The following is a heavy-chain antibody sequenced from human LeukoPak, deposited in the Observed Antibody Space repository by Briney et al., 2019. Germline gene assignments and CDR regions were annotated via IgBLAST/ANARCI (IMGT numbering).Heavy chain of an antibody. D-gene: IGHD6-19*01. Sequence: PSETLSLTCAVYGGSFSGYYWSWIRQPPGKGLEWIGEINHSGSTNYNPSLKSRVTISVDTSKNQFSLKLSSVTAADTAVYYYARQSVADTFDYWGQGTLVTVSS. J-gene: IGHJ4*02. CDR1: GGSFSGYY. CDR2: INHSGST. V-gene: IGHV4-34*01. CDR3: ARQSVADTFDY.